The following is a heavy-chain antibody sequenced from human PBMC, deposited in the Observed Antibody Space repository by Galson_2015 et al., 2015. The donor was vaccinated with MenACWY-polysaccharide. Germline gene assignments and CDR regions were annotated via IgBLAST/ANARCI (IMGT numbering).Heavy chain of an antibody. Sequence: SLRLSCAPSGFTFGAYAMSWFRQAPGKGLEWISFIRSKTFGGTIEYAASVKGRFTISRDDSKSTAYLQMNSLITEDTAVYYCTTYGMSAYDIWGQGTVITVSS. CDR3: TTYGMSAYDI. CDR1: GFTFGAYA. D-gene: IGHD4-17*01. V-gene: IGHV3-49*03. CDR2: IRSKTFGGTI. J-gene: IGHJ3*02.